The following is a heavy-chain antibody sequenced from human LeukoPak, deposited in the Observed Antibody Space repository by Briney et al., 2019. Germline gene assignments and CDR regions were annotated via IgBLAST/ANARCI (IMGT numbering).Heavy chain of an antibody. Sequence: ASVKVSCKASGYTFTSYDINWVRQATGQGLEWMGWMNPNSGNTGYAQKFQGRVTITRNTSISTAYMELSSLRPEDTAVYYCARAPRITMVRGVIYWFDPWGQGTLVTVSS. CDR3: ARAPRITMVRGVIYWFDP. V-gene: IGHV1-8*03. D-gene: IGHD3-10*01. J-gene: IGHJ5*02. CDR1: GYTFTSYD. CDR2: MNPNSGNT.